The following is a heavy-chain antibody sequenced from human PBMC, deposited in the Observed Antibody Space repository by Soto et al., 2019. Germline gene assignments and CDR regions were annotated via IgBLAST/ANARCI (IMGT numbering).Heavy chain of an antibody. V-gene: IGHV4-59*08. Sequence: SETLSLTCTVSGGSISSYYWSWIRQPPGKGLEWIGYIYYSGSTNYNPSLKSRVTISVDTSKNQFSLKLSSVTAADTAVYYCARHSEYSYAFDYWGQGTLVTVSS. D-gene: IGHD5-18*01. CDR2: IYYSGST. CDR3: ARHSEYSYAFDY. J-gene: IGHJ4*02. CDR1: GGSISSYY.